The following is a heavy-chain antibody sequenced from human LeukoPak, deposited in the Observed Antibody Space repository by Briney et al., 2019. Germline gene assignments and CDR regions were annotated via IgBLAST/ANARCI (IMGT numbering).Heavy chain of an antibody. CDR3: ARARGYCSGGSCYFWFDP. J-gene: IGHJ5*02. V-gene: IGHV4-4*07. D-gene: IGHD2-15*01. CDR1: GGSISSYY. Sequence: SETLSLTCTVSGGSISSYYWSWIRQPAGKGLEWIGRIYTSGSTNYNPSLKSRVTMSVDTSKNQFSLKLSSVTAADTAVYYCARARGYCSGGSCYFWFDPWGQGTLVTVSS. CDR2: IYTSGST.